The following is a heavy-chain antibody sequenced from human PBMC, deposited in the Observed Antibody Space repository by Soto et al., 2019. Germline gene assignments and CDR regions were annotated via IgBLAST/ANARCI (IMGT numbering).Heavy chain of an antibody. D-gene: IGHD3-16*01. J-gene: IGHJ5*02. CDR2: IHYSGST. V-gene: IGHV4-59*01. Sequence: SETLSLTCTVSGGSISSYYWSWIRQPPGKGLEWIGYIHYSGSTNYNPSLKSRVTISVDTSKNQFSLKLSSVTAADTAVYYCAREGGGWFDPWGQGTLVTVSS. CDR1: GGSISSYY. CDR3: AREGGGWFDP.